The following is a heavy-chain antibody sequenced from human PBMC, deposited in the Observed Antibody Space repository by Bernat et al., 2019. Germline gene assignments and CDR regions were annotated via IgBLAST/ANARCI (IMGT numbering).Heavy chain of an antibody. J-gene: IGHJ4*02. CDR2: IYYSGTT. D-gene: IGHD3-9*01. CDR3: TRRYSGRGFDY. Sequence: QLQLHESGPGLVKPSETLSLTCTVSGGSISSSSYYWGWIRQPPGKGLAWIGSIYYSGTTYYNPSLKSRVTISVDTSKNQFSLRLSSVTAADTAVYYCTRRYSGRGFDYWGQGTLVTVSS. CDR1: GGSISSSSYY. V-gene: IGHV4-39*01.